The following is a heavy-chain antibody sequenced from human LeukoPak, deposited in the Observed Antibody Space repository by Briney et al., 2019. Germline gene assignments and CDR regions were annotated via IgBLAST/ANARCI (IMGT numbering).Heavy chain of an antibody. V-gene: IGHV4-59*01. J-gene: IGHJ4*02. D-gene: IGHD6-13*01. CDR3: ARDMYSDSWYVFDY. Sequence: SETLSLTCTVSGGSISSYYWSWIRQPPGKGLEWIGYIYYSGSTNYNPSLKSRVTISVDTSKNQFSLKLSSVTAADTAVYYCARDMYSDSWYVFDYWGQGTLVTVSS. CDR1: GGSISSYY. CDR2: IYYSGST.